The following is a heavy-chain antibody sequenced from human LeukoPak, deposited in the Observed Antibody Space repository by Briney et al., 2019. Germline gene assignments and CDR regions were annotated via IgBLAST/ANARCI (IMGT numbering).Heavy chain of an antibody. CDR2: IKSYGDGGTT. Sequence: GGSLRLSLAASWFAFTNTWMSDVRRAPGKGLEWVGRIKSYGDGGTTDFPAPVKGRVTISRDDSRSTVDLQMDSLKTEDTAVYYCTAELEYCGDSPCHWVWGQGTAVTVSS. CDR1: WFAFTNTW. V-gene: IGHV3-15*01. D-gene: IGHD2-21*01. CDR3: TAELEYCGDSPCHWV. J-gene: IGHJ6*02.